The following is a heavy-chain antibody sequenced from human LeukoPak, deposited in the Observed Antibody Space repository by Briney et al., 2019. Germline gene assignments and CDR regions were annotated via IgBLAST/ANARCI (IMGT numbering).Heavy chain of an antibody. Sequence: SGVSLRLSCAASGFTFDDYGMSWVRQAPGKGLEWVSGKNRNGGRTGYADSVKGRFTISRDNAKNSLYLRMNSLRAEDTALYYCARRVGSSWYGGPTFDYWGQGTLAT. CDR2: KNRNGGRT. CDR1: GFTFDDYG. V-gene: IGHV3-20*04. D-gene: IGHD6-13*01. J-gene: IGHJ4*01. CDR3: ARRVGSSWYGGPTFDY.